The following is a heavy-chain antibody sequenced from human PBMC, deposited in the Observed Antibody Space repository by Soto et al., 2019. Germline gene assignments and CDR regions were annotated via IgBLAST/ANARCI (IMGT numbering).Heavy chain of an antibody. CDR1: GYTYTGYY. Sequence: ASVKVSCKASGYTYTGYYIPWVRQAPVQGRVWMGGINPNSGGTNYAQKFQGWVTMTRDTSISTAYMELSRLRSDDTAVYYSARASRSIVLRLYANRRPDNGLVPAGQATRVTVAS. J-gene: IGHJ5*02. V-gene: IGHV1-2*04. CDR3: ARASRSIVLRLYANRRPDNGLVP. D-gene: IGHD2-8*01. CDR2: INPNSGGT.